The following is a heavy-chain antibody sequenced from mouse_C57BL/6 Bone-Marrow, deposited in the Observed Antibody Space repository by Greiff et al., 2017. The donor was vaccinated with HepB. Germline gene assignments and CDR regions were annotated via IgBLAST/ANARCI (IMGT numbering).Heavy chain of an antibody. V-gene: IGHV1-39*01. CDR3: AGGYYVSWYFDV. J-gene: IGHJ1*03. Sequence: VQLQQSGPELVKPGASVKISCKASGYSFTDYNMNWVKQSNGKSLEWIGVINPNYGTTSYNQKFKGKATLTVDQSSSTAYMHLNSLTSEDSAVYYCAGGYYVSWYFDVWGTGTTVTVSS. D-gene: IGHD2-3*01. CDR1: GYSFTDYN. CDR2: INPNYGTT.